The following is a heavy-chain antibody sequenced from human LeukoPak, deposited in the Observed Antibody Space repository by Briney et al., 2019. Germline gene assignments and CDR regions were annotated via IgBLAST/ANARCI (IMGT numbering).Heavy chain of an antibody. V-gene: IGHV4-34*01. Sequence: SETLSLTXAVYGGSFSGYYWSWISQAPGKGLEWLGEINHSGSTNYNPSLKSRVTISVDTSMNQFSLKLSSVTAADTAVYYCARARGIAAAGKIDYWGQGTLVTVSS. CDR2: INHSGST. CDR3: ARARGIAAAGKIDY. J-gene: IGHJ4*02. D-gene: IGHD6-13*01. CDR1: GGSFSGYY.